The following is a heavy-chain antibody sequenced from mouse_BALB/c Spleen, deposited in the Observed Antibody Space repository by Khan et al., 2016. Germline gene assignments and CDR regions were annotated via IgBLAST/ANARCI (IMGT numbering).Heavy chain of an antibody. D-gene: IGHD2-12*01. V-gene: IGHV2-6-7*01. CDR1: GFSLTGYG. CDR2: IWGDGRT. Sequence: VQLQESGPGLVAPSQSLSITCTVSGFSLTGYGVNWVRQPPGKGLEWLGKIWGDGRTDYNSALKSRVSISKDNSKSQVFLKMNSLQTDDTANYYCSSDYDGFAYGGQGTLVIVSA. J-gene: IGHJ3*01. CDR3: SSDYDGFAY.